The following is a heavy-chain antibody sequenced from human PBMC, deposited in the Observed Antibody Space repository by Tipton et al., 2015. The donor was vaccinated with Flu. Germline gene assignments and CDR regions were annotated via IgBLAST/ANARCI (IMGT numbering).Heavy chain of an antibody. CDR2: ISSNTNTI. D-gene: IGHD3-16*01. V-gene: IGHV3-48*03. J-gene: IGHJ2*01. CDR1: GFTFSYYE. CDR3: ARDHPEYVDNPQWYFDL. Sequence: SLRLSCAASGFTFSYYEMNWVRQAPGKGLEWVSYISSNTNTIYYADSVKGRFTISRDNAKNSLYLQMNSLRAEDTAVYYCARDHPEYVDNPQWYFDLWGRGTLVAVSS.